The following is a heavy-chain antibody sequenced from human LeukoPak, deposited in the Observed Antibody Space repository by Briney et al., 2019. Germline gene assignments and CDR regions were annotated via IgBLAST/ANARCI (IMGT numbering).Heavy chain of an antibody. D-gene: IGHD5-18*01. CDR2: IYSGGGT. J-gene: IGHJ3*02. V-gene: IGHV3-53*01. CDR1: GFSVSSNY. Sequence: GGSLRLSCTASGFSVSSNYMSWVRQAPGRRLEWVSTIYSGGGTYYADSVKGRFTISRDNSKNTLYLQMNSLRAEDTAVYYCARGEDTAKNAFDIWGQGTLVTVSS. CDR3: ARGEDTAKNAFDI.